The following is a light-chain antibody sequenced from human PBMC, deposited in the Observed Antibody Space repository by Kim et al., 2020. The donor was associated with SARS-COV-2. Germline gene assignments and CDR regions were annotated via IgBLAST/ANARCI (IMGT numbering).Light chain of an antibody. CDR2: GAS. V-gene: IGKV3-15*01. Sequence: IVMTQSPATLSVSPGKRVTLSCRATQSVSRNLAWYQQKPGQAPRLLIFGASTRATGIPARFSGSGSGTEFSLTISSLQSEDFAVYYCQQYNKWPSFTFGQGTKLEI. CDR3: QQYNKWPSFT. CDR1: QSVSRN. J-gene: IGKJ2*01.